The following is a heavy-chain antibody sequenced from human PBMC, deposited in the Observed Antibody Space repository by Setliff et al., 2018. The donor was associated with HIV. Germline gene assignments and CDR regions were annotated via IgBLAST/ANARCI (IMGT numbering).Heavy chain of an antibody. CDR3: ARGRMDSYYFDY. J-gene: IGHJ4*02. CDR2: IYYSGST. CDR1: GGSISSYY. V-gene: IGHV4-59*01. Sequence: SETLSLTCTVSGGSISSYYWSWIRQPPGKGLEWIGHIYYSGSTNYNPSLKSRVTISVDTSKNQFSLKLSSVTAADTAVYYCARGRMDSYYFDYWGQGTLVTVSS.